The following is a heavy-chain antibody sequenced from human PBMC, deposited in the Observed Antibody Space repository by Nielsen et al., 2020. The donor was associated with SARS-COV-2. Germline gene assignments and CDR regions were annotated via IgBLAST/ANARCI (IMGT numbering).Heavy chain of an antibody. CDR2: IYYSGST. J-gene: IGHJ4*02. Sequence: SETLSLTCTVSGGSISSGGYYWSWIRQHPGKGLEWIGYIYYSGSTYYNPSPKSRVTISVDTSKNQFSLKLSSVTAADTAVYYCARGGGYSYGRADYWGQGTLVTVSS. CDR3: ARGGGYSYGRADY. V-gene: IGHV4-31*03. D-gene: IGHD5-18*01. CDR1: GGSISSGGYY.